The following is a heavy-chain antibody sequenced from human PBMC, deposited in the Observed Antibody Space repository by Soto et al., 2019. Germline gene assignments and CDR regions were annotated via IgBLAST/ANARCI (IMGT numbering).Heavy chain of an antibody. V-gene: IGHV4-39*01. CDR1: GGSISSSSYY. J-gene: IGHJ4*02. Sequence: QLQLQESGPGLVKPSETLSLTCTVSGGSISSSSYYWGWIRQPPGKGLEWLGSIYSSGSTYYNPSLKIRVTPSVDTSKIQFALKLSSLTAADTAVYYCARHEATTIFGLLIMTPRFDYWGQETLVTVSP. CDR3: ARHEATTIFGLLIMTPRFDY. CDR2: IYSSGST. D-gene: IGHD3-3*01.